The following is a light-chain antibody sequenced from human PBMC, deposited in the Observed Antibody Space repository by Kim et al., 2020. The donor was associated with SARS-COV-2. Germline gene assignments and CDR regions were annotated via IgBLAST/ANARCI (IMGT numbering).Light chain of an antibody. CDR3: QQYHSYPIT. CDR2: GAS. J-gene: IGKJ5*01. CDR1: QGISNY. Sequence: ASVGDSVTLTCRASQGISNYLAWYRQKPGKAPKLLIYGASDLHTGVPSKFSGSVSGTDFTLTITSLQPEDFATYYCQQYHSYPITFGQGTRLEIK. V-gene: IGKV1-16*02.